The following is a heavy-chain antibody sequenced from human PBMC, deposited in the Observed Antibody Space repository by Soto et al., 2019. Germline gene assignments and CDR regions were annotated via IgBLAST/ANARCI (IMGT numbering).Heavy chain of an antibody. V-gene: IGHV3-64*01. Sequence: GGSLRLSCAASGFPLSGYAMDWVRQAPGRGLEYVSGISSNGVGTYYANSVQGRFTISRDNSKNTVYLQMGSLRPEDMAVYYCARRARPDFYYMDVWGKGTTVTVSS. D-gene: IGHD6-6*01. CDR1: GFPLSGYA. CDR2: ISSNGVGT. CDR3: ARRARPDFYYMDV. J-gene: IGHJ6*03.